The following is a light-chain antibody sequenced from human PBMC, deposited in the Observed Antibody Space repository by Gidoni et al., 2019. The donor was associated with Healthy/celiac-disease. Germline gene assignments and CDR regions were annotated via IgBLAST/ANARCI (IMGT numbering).Light chain of an antibody. J-gene: IGKJ4*01. Sequence: MVLTQSPATLSLSPGERATLSCRASQSVSSYLTWYQQKPGQAPRLLIYDASNLATGIPARFSGSGSGTDFTLTISSLEPEDFAVYYCQQRSNWPLTFGGGTKVEIK. CDR1: QSVSSY. CDR3: QQRSNWPLT. V-gene: IGKV3-11*01. CDR2: DAS.